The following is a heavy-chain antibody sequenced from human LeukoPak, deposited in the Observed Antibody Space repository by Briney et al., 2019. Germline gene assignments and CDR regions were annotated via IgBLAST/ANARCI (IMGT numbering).Heavy chain of an antibody. CDR2: IGTAGDT. CDR1: GFTFSSYD. Sequence: GGSLRLSCAASGFTFSSYDTHWVRQATGKGLEWVSAIGTAGDTYYPGSVKGRFTISRENAKNSLYLQMNSLRAGDTAVYYCARRGRDFWSGYYGLYYFDYWGQGTLVTVSS. J-gene: IGHJ4*02. CDR3: ARRGRDFWSGYYGLYYFDY. D-gene: IGHD3-3*01. V-gene: IGHV3-13*01.